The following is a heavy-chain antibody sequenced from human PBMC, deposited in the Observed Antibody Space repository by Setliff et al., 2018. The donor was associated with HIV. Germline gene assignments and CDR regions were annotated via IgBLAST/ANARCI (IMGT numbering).Heavy chain of an antibody. D-gene: IGHD2-15*01. CDR3: ARVVDADYLDY. J-gene: IGHJ4*02. V-gene: IGHV4-39*01. Sequence: PSETLSLTCTVSGGSIRSSSSYWGWIRQPPGKGLEWIGIIYYSGSTYYKPSLKSRVTISVDTSKNQFSLKPNSVTAADTAMYYCARVVDADYLDYWGQGTPVTVSS. CDR1: GGSIRSSSSY. CDR2: IYYSGST.